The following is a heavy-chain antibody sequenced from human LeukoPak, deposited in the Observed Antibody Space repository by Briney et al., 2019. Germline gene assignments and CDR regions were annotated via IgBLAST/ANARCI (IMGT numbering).Heavy chain of an antibody. J-gene: IGHJ4*02. D-gene: IGHD3-10*01. CDR3: ARTRYYYNSRSYGAPYYFDY. Sequence: SETLSLTCAVYGGSFSGYSWSWIRQPPGKGLGWIGSIYYSGSTYYNPPLKSRVTISVDTSKNQFSLKLSYVTAADTAVYYCARTRYYYNSRSYGAPYYFDYWGQGTLVTVSS. CDR1: GGSFSGYS. V-gene: IGHV4-34*01. CDR2: IYYSGST.